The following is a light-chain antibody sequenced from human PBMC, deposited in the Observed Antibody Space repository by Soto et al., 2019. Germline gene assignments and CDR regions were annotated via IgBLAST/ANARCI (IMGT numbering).Light chain of an antibody. CDR1: QSISSW. CDR3: QQYNSYPYT. V-gene: IGKV1-5*03. Sequence: DIPMTQSPSTLSASVGDRVTITCRASQSISSWFAWYQQKPGKAPKLLIYKAISLESGVASRFSGSGSGTEFTLTISILQPDDFATYYCQQYNSYPYTFGQGTKLEI. J-gene: IGKJ2*01. CDR2: KAI.